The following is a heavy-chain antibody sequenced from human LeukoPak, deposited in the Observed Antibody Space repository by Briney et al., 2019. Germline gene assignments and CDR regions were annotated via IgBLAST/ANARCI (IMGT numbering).Heavy chain of an antibody. Sequence: GGSLRLSCAASGFTFSSHAMSWVRQAPGKGLEWVSAISGSGGSTYYADSVKGRFTISRDNSKNTLYLQMNSLRAEDTAVYYCAKDGKDSSSWSYYYDSSGYYYHFDYWGQGTLVTVSS. CDR2: ISGSGGST. D-gene: IGHD3-22*01. J-gene: IGHJ4*02. CDR1: GFTFSSHA. CDR3: AKDGKDSSSWSYYYDSSGYYYHFDY. V-gene: IGHV3-23*01.